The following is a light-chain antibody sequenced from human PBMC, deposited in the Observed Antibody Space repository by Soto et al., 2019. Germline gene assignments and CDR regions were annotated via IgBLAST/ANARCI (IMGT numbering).Light chain of an antibody. CDR2: AAS. Sequence: IQMTQSPSSLSANVRESVTFTCRASQSISYSLNWFQQKPGKAPKVLIYAASSLPSGVPSRFSGSGSGTEFTLTINSLQREDFATYYCQESISNLGTFGPGTKVDIK. CDR1: QSISYS. J-gene: IGKJ3*01. CDR3: QESISNLGT. V-gene: IGKV1-39*01.